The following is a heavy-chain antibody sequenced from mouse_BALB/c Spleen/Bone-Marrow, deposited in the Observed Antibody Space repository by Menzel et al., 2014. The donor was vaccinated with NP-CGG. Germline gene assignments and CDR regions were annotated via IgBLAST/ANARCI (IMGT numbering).Heavy chain of an antibody. D-gene: IGHD1-1*01. CDR2: FYPGSGSI. V-gene: IGHV1-62-2*01. Sequence: LEESGAELVKPGASVKLSCKASGYTFTEYIIHWVKQRSGQGLEWIGWFYPGSGSIKYNEKFKDKATLTADKSSSTVFMELSRLTSEDSAVYFCARHEKANYGNYAMDYWGQGTSVTVSS. CDR3: ARHEKANYGNYAMDY. J-gene: IGHJ4*01. CDR1: GYTFTEYI.